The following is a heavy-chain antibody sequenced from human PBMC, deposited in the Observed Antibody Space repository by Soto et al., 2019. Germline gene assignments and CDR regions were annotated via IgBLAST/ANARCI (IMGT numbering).Heavy chain of an antibody. CDR3: ARLAPYYYDSSGYYFFQDY. CDR2: IYYSGST. CDR1: GGSISSYY. Sequence: SETLSLTCTVSGGSISSYYWSWIRQPPGKGLEWIGYIYYSGSTNYNPSLKSRVTISVDTSKNQFSLKLSSVTAADTAVYYCARLAPYYYDSSGYYFFQDYWGQGTLVTVSS. J-gene: IGHJ4*02. V-gene: IGHV4-59*08. D-gene: IGHD3-22*01.